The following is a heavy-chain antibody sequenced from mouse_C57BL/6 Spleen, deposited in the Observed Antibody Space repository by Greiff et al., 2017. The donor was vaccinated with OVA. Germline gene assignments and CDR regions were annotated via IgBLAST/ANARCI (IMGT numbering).Heavy chain of an antibody. Sequence: VQLVESGAELMKPGASVKLSCKATGYTFTGYWIEWVKQRPGNGLEWIGEILPGSGGTNYNEKFKGKATFTADTSSNTAYMQLSSLTTEDSAIDYCAGGGDGDWGQGTTLTVSS. D-gene: IGHD1-1*02. CDR1: GYTFTGYW. J-gene: IGHJ2*01. V-gene: IGHV1-9*01. CDR3: AGGGDGD. CDR2: ILPGSGGT.